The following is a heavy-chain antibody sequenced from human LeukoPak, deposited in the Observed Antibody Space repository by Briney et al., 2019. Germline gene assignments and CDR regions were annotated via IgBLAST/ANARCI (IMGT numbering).Heavy chain of an antibody. J-gene: IGHJ4*02. CDR3: AKGLVSSSWSHRIY. D-gene: IGHD6-13*01. Sequence: GGSLRLSCAASGFTLSSYAMSWVRQAPGKGLEWVPAISGSGGSTYYADSVKGRFTISRDNSKNTLYLQMNSLRAEDTAVYYCAKGLVSSSWSHRIYWGQGTLVTVSS. V-gene: IGHV3-23*01. CDR2: ISGSGGST. CDR1: GFTLSSYA.